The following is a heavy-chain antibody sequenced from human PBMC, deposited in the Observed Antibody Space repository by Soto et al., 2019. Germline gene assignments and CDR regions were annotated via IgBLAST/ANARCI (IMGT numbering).Heavy chain of an antibody. J-gene: IGHJ4*02. Sequence: PGGSLRLSCAASGFTFSSYAMSWVRQAPGKGLEWVSAISGSGGSTYYADSVKGRFTISRDNSKNTLYLQMNSLRAEDTAVYYCAKGDYDILTGPIDYWGQGPLVTVSS. CDR2: ISGSGGST. CDR3: AKGDYDILTGPIDY. D-gene: IGHD3-9*01. CDR1: GFTFSSYA. V-gene: IGHV3-23*01.